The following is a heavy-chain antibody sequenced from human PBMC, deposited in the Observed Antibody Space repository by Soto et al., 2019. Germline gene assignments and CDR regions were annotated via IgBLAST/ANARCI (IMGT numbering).Heavy chain of an antibody. D-gene: IGHD3-16*01. Sequence: QVQLVQSGAEVKKPGASVKVSCKASGYTFTSYGISWVRQAPGQGLEWMGWISAYNGNTNYAQKLQGRVTMTTDTSTSTAYMELRSLRSDDTAVYYCARDLLRLYDYTALAWGRVNPPGGYCCQGTLVTVSS. CDR2: ISAYNGNT. J-gene: IGHJ4*02. V-gene: IGHV1-18*01. CDR1: GYTFTSYG. CDR3: ARDLLRLYDYTALAWGRVNPPGGY.